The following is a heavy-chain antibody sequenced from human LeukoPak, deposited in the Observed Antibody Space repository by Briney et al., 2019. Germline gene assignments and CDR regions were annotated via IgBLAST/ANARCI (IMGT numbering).Heavy chain of an antibody. CDR2: IYHSGST. CDR3: ARHSHDITMIEVVITGEDYFDY. Sequence: SETLSLTCTVSGYSISSGYYWGWIRQPPGKGLEWIGSIYHSGSTYYNPSLKSRVTISVDTSKNQFSLKLSSVTAADTAVYYCARHSHDITMIEVVITGEDYFDYWGQGTLVTVSS. J-gene: IGHJ4*02. D-gene: IGHD3-22*01. V-gene: IGHV4-38-2*02. CDR1: GYSISSGYY.